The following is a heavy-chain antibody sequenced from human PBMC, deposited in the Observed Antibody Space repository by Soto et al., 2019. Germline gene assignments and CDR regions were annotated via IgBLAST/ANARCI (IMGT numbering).Heavy chain of an antibody. D-gene: IGHD3-3*01. CDR1: GGSISSGGYS. V-gene: IGHV4-30-2*01. CDR3: ARGLEDYYFDY. CDR2: IYHSGST. J-gene: IGHJ4*02. Sequence: SETLSLTCAVSGGSISSGGYSWSWIRQPPGKGLEWIGYIYHSGSTYYNPSLKSRVTISVDTSKNQFSLKLSSVTAADTAVYYCARGLEDYYFDYWGQGTLVTVSS.